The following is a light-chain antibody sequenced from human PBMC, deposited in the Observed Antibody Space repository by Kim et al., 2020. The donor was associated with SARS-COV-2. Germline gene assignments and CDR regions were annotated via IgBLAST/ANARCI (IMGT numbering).Light chain of an antibody. CDR3: SSRDSHGYVV. Sequence: SSELTQDPAVSVALGQTVRITCQGDSLRSYYASWYQQKPGQAPIVVISGKNNRPSGIPDRFSGSSSGNTASLTITGAQAADEADYCCSSRDSHGYVVFGGGTKLTVL. V-gene: IGLV3-19*01. CDR2: GKN. CDR1: SLRSYY. J-gene: IGLJ2*01.